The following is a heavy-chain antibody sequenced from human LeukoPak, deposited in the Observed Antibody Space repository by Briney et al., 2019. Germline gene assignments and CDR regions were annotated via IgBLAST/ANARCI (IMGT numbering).Heavy chain of an antibody. J-gene: IGHJ4*02. CDR2: IRSKANSYAT. V-gene: IGHV3-73*01. CDR3: TKSPDFDY. Sequence: GGSLRLSCAASGFTFSGSAMHWVRQASGKGLEWVGRIRSKANSYATAYAASVKGRFTISRDDSKNTAYLQMNSLETEDTAIYYCTKSPDFDYWGQGTLVTVSS. CDR1: GFTFSGSA.